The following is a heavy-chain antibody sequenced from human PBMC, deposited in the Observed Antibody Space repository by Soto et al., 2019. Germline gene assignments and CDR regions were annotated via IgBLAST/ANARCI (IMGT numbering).Heavy chain of an antibody. CDR3: ARDYFYSSGSYFNH. J-gene: IGHJ5*02. Sequence: SETLSLTCTVSGGSISSGDYHWSWVRQPPGKRLEWIGYIYYRGNTYYNPSLESRVTMSVDTSKNQFTLKLSSVTAADTAIYYCARDYFYSSGSYFNHWGQGTLVTVSS. D-gene: IGHD3-10*01. CDR2: IYYRGNT. CDR1: GGSISSGDYH. V-gene: IGHV4-30-4*01.